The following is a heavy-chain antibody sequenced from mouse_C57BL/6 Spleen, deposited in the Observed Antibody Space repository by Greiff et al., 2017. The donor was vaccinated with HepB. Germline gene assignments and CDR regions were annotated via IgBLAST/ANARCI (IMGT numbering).Heavy chain of an antibody. V-gene: IGHV1-50*01. CDR3: ARSRSYYGSSYDY. CDR2: IDPSDSYT. J-gene: IGHJ2*01. CDR1: GYTFTSYW. Sequence: VKLQQPGAELVKPGASVKLSCKASGYTFTSYWMQWVKQRPGQGLEWIGEIDPSDSYTNYNQKFKGKATLTVDTSSSTAYMQLSSLTSEDSAVYYCARSRSYYGSSYDYWGQGTTLTVSS. D-gene: IGHD1-1*01.